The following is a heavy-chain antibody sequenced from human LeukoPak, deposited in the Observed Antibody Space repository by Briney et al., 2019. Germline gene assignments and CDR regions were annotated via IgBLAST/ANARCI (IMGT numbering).Heavy chain of an antibody. D-gene: IGHD2-2*01. Sequence: GASVKVSCKASGYTFNSYDINWVRQATGQGLEWMGWMNPNTGDTGYGERFQGRVTMTRDNSISTAYMELNSLTSEDTAVYYCAREERELGYCSSTSCFYNWFDPWGQGTLVTVSS. CDR1: GYTFNSYD. V-gene: IGHV1-8*01. J-gene: IGHJ5*02. CDR3: AREERELGYCSSTSCFYNWFDP. CDR2: MNPNTGDT.